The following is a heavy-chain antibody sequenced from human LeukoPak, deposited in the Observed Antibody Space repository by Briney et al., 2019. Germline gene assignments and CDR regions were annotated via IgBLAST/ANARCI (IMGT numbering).Heavy chain of an antibody. V-gene: IGHV3-30*02. D-gene: IGHD2-8*02. CDR2: IAHHGRNK. Sequence: PGGSLRLSCAASGFTFSRNAIHWVRQGPGKGLEWVSYIAHHGRNKYYADSVKGRFTSSRDNSKRTLYLQMNSLRADDTAVYYCAKDGSWSCTDWGQGTPVTVSS. CDR3: AKDGSWSCTD. J-gene: IGHJ4*02. CDR1: GFTFSRNA.